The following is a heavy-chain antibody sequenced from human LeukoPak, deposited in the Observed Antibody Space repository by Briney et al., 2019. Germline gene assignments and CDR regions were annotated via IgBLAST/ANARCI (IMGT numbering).Heavy chain of an antibody. Sequence: PGGSLRLSCAASGFTFSSYSMNWVRQAPGKGLEWVSSISSSSSYIYYADSVKGRFTISRDNAKNSLYLQMNSLRAEDTAVYYCARGGATYCSGGSCSVAPGYWAQGTLVTVSS. CDR1: GFTFSSYS. D-gene: IGHD2-15*01. CDR2: ISSSSSYI. J-gene: IGHJ4*02. CDR3: ARGGATYCSGGSCSVAPGY. V-gene: IGHV3-21*01.